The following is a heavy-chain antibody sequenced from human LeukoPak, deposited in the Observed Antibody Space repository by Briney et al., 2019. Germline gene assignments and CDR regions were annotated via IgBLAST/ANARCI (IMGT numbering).Heavy chain of an antibody. CDR3: AGVTAVGVIDY. J-gene: IGHJ4*02. V-gene: IGHV4-61*01. CDR2: IYYSGSH. D-gene: IGHD3-16*01. Sequence: PSETLSLTRAVSVGSVSRGSYYWGWVRQPPGKGLEWNGYIYYSGSHNYNPSLKSRVPISVDTTKRQCSLKPSSVTAAHTVVYYWAGVTAVGVIDYWGQGTLVTVSS. CDR1: VGSVSRGSYY.